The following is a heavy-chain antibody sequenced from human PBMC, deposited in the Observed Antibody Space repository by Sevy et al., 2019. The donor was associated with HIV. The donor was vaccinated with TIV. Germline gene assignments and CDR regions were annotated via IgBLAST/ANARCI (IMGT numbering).Heavy chain of an antibody. CDR1: GFTFGNYA. Sequence: GGSLRLSCAGSGFTFGNYAMYWVRQSPGKGLEWVSGISWNSGSMGYAEAVEGRFTISRDNAKKSLHLEMNSLRPEDTALYYRAKGVSGGNSGSAFDYWGQGTRVTVSS. V-gene: IGHV3-9*01. CDR3: AKGVSGGNSGSAFDY. D-gene: IGHD2-15*01. CDR2: ISWNSGSM. J-gene: IGHJ4*02.